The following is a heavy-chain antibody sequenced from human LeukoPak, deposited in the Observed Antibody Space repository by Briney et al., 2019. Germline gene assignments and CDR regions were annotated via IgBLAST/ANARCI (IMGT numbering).Heavy chain of an antibody. CDR3: AKVVLDEYSYGYYY. J-gene: IGHJ4*02. V-gene: IGHV3-23*01. CDR2: ISGSGGST. D-gene: IGHD5-18*01. Sequence: WGSLRLSCAASGFTFSSYAMSWVRQAPGKGLEWVSAISGSGGSTYYADSVKGRFTISRDNSKNTLYLQMNSLRAEDTAVYYCAKVVLDEYSYGYYYWGQGTLVTVSS. CDR1: GFTFSSYA.